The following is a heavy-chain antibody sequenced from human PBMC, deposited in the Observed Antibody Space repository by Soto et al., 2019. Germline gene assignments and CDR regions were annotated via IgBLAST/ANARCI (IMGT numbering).Heavy chain of an antibody. CDR3: AGRLPTAASLDY. Sequence: VQLVESGGGLIQPGGSLRLSCAASGFTVSNNHMTWVRQAAGKGLELVSFVHGGGSTSYADSVKGRFTISRDNSKNTLYLKMDSLRAEDTAIYYCAGRLPTAASLDYWGRGTLVTVSS. CDR1: GFTVSNNH. CDR2: VHGGGST. J-gene: IGHJ4*02. V-gene: IGHV3-53*01. D-gene: IGHD3-16*01.